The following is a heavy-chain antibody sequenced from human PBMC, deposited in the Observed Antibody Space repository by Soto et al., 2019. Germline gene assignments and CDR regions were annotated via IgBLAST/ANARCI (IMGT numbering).Heavy chain of an antibody. CDR3: ARREDFWSVYSRYAFDI. CDR2: ISYDGSNK. Sequence: QVQLVESGGGVVQPGRSLRLSCAASGFTFSSYAMHWVRQAPGKGLEWVAVISYDGSNKYYADSVKGRFTISRDNSKNTLYLKMNSLRAEDTAVYYCARREDFWSVYSRYAFDIWGKGTMVTVSS. V-gene: IGHV3-30-3*01. CDR1: GFTFSSYA. D-gene: IGHD3-3*01. J-gene: IGHJ3*02.